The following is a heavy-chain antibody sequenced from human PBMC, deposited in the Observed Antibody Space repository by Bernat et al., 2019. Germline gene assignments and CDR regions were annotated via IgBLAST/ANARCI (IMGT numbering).Heavy chain of an antibody. D-gene: IGHD6-6*01. V-gene: IGHV3-21*01. J-gene: IGHJ2*01. CDR3: ASTKAARPTAYWYFDL. Sequence: EVQLVDSGGGLVKPGGSLRLSCAASGFTFSSYSMNWVRQAPGKGLEWVSSISSSSSYIYYADSVKGRFTISRDNAKNPLYLQMNSLRAEDTAVYYCASTKAARPTAYWYFDLWGRGTLVTVSS. CDR2: ISSSSSYI. CDR1: GFTFSSYS.